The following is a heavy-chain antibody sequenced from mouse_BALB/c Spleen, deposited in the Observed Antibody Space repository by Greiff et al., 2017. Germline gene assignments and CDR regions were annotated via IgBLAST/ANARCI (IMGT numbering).Heavy chain of an antibody. CDR2: ISSGGSYT. J-gene: IGHJ2*01. CDR1: GFTFSSYA. V-gene: IGHV5-9-4*01. Sequence: DVKLVESGGGLVKPGGSLKLSCAASGFTFSSYAMSWVRQSPEKRLEWVAEISSGGSYTYYPDTVTGRFTISRDNAKNTLYLEMSSLRSEDTAMYYCARGRYDEDFDYWGQGTTLTVSS. D-gene: IGHD2-14*01. CDR3: ARGRYDEDFDY.